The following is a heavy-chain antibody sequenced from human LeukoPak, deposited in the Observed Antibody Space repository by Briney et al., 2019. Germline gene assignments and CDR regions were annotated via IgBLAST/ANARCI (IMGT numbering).Heavy chain of an antibody. Sequence: PGGSLRLSCAASGFTFSSYAMSWVRQAPGKGLDWVSAISGSGDRTYYADSVKGRFTISRDNSKNTLYLQMNSLRAEDTAIYYCAKGDYGDYGIFAYWGQGILVTVSS. J-gene: IGHJ4*02. D-gene: IGHD4-17*01. CDR2: ISGSGDRT. CDR1: GFTFSSYA. CDR3: AKGDYGDYGIFAY. V-gene: IGHV3-23*01.